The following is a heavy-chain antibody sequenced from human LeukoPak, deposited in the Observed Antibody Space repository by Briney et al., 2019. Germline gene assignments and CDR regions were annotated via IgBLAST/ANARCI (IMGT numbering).Heavy chain of an antibody. Sequence: QSGGSLRLSCEASGFTFGSYAMYWVRQAPGKGLEWVAGIFGSGGSPHYADSVRGRFTISRDNSKNTVYLQINSLRADDTAVYYCGKTTTGYSSGQKPAWPVDSWGQGTLDTVSS. CDR2: IFGSGGSP. J-gene: IGHJ4*02. D-gene: IGHD5-18*01. CDR1: GFTFGSYA. CDR3: GKTTTGYSSGQKPAWPVDS. V-gene: IGHV3-23*01.